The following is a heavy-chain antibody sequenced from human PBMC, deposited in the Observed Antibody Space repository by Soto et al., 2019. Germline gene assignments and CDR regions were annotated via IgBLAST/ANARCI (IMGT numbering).Heavy chain of an antibody. CDR3: AREDDYGYRYINYGLDV. J-gene: IGHJ6*02. CDR2: ISFDGTKK. V-gene: IGHV3-30-3*01. CDR1: GFTFNIYA. D-gene: IGHD4-17*01. Sequence: VGSLRLSCEASGFTFNIYALHWVRQAPGEGLEWVAVISFDGTKKYYSDSVKGRFTISRDNLKNTLYLQMNNLRVEDAALYFCAREDDYGYRYINYGLDVWGQGTTVTVSS.